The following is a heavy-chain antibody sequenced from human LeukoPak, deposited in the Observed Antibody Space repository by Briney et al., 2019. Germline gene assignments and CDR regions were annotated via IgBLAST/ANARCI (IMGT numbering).Heavy chain of an antibody. CDR2: INHSGST. Sequence: SETLSLTCAFYGGSFSGYYLSWIRQPPGKGLEWIGEINHSGSTSYNPSLNSRVPISVDTSKNQFSLKLSSVTPADKAVYYCARGYPQGAGATSPYFDYWGQGTLVTVSS. V-gene: IGHV4-34*01. J-gene: IGHJ4*02. D-gene: IGHD1-1*01. CDR1: GGSFSGYY. CDR3: ARGYPQGAGATSPYFDY.